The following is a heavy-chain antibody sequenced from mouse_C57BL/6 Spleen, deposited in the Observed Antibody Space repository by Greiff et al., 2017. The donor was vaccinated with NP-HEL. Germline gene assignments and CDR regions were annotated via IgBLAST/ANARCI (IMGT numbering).Heavy chain of an antibody. V-gene: IGHV2-2*01. J-gene: IGHJ2*01. CDR2: IWSGGST. CDR3: ARGAQATPFDY. Sequence: VQLQQSGPGLVQPSQSLSITCTVSGFSLTSYGVHWVRQSPGKGLEWLGVIWSGGSTDYNAAFISRLSISKDNSKSQVFFKMNSLQADDTAIYYCARGAQATPFDYWGKGTTLTVSS. D-gene: IGHD3-2*02. CDR1: GFSLTSYG.